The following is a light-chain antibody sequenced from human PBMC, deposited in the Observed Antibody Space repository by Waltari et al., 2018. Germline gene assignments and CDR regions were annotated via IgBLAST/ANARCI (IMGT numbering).Light chain of an antibody. CDR1: QSISRY. Sequence: DIQMTHAPSSLSASLVDRVPITCRASQSISRYLNWFQQKPGKAPNLLIYTASSLETGVPSRFSGSGSGTDFTLTITSLQPEDFATYYCQQSYITPLTFGGGTKVEI. CDR2: TAS. CDR3: QQSYITPLT. J-gene: IGKJ4*01. V-gene: IGKV1-39*01.